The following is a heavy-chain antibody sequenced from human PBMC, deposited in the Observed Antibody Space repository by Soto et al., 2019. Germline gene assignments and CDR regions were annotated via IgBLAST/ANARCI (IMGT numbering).Heavy chain of an antibody. V-gene: IGHV1-69*14. CDR1: GGTFSSYA. CDR3: ARDIAAAGKVVHYYYYGMDV. D-gene: IGHD6-13*01. CDR2: IIPIFGTA. Sequence: QVQLVQSGAEVKKPGSSVKVSCKASGGTFSSYAISWVRQAPGQGLEWMGGIIPIFGTANYAQKFQGRVTITADKSTSTAYMELSSLRSEDTAVYYCARDIAAAGKVVHYYYYGMDVWGQGTTVTVSS. J-gene: IGHJ6*02.